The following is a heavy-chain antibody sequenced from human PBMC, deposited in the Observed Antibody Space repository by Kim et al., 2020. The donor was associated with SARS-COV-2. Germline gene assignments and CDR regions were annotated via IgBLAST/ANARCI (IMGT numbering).Heavy chain of an antibody. Sequence: YIYSAEAAKGRFNISRDNAKTSLFLQMNSLRAEDTGVSYCARFGGYGMDVWGQGTTVTVSS. V-gene: IGHV3-21*01. CDR3: ARFGGYGMDV. J-gene: IGHJ6*02. D-gene: IGHD3-16*01. CDR2: YI.